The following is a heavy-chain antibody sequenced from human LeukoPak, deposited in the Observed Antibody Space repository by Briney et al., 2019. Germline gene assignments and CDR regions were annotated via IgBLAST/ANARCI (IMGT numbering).Heavy chain of an antibody. CDR3: AKDARSFGGTYFDY. Sequence: GGSLRLSCAASGFIFSGYGMHWVRQAPGKGLEWVAFIRYDGNYKYYADSVKGRFTISRDTSKTTLYLQMNSLRAEDTAIYYCAKDARSFGGTYFDYWGQGIQVTVSS. D-gene: IGHD4-23*01. V-gene: IGHV3-30*02. J-gene: IGHJ4*02. CDR2: IRYDGNYK. CDR1: GFIFSGYG.